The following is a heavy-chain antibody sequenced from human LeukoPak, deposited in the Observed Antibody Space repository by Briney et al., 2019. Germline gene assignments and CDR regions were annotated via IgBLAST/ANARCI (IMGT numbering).Heavy chain of an antibody. D-gene: IGHD5-18*01. Sequence: GGSLRLSCAASGFTFSDYHMSWIRQAPGKGLEGVSYISSSSSYTNYAASVKGRFPIYRDTAKNSLYLQMNSLRADDTAVYFCARDEGRGYSYGGYWGQGTLVTVSS. CDR1: GFTFSDYH. CDR2: ISSSSSYT. V-gene: IGHV3-11*05. J-gene: IGHJ4*02. CDR3: ARDEGRGYSYGGY.